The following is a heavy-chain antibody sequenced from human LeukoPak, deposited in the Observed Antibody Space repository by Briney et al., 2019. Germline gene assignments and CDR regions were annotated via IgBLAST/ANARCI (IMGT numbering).Heavy chain of an antibody. V-gene: IGHV3-30*02. CDR3: AKDLNSSGYPPDAFDI. D-gene: IGHD3-22*01. J-gene: IGHJ3*02. CDR1: GFTFSSYG. Sequence: QPGRSLRLSCVASGFTFSSYGMHWVRQAPGKGLEWVAVIRYDESTKYYADSVKGRFTISRDNSKNTLYLQMNSLRAEDTAVYYCAKDLNSSGYPPDAFDIWGQGTMVTVSS. CDR2: IRYDESTK.